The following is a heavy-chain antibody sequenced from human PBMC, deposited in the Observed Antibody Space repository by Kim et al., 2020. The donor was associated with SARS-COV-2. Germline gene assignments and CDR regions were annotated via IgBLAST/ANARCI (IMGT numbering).Heavy chain of an antibody. J-gene: IGHJ5*02. Sequence: QKFQGRVTITRDTSASTAYMELSSLRSEDTAVYYCARRYSSSWPGNWFDPWGQGTLVTVSS. D-gene: IGHD6-13*01. CDR3: ARRYSSSWPGNWFDP. V-gene: IGHV1-3*01.